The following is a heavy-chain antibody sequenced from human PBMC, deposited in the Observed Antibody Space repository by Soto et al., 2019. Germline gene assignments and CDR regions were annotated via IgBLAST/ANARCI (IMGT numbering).Heavy chain of an antibody. J-gene: IGHJ3*02. V-gene: IGHV4-34*01. CDR1: GGSFSGYY. D-gene: IGHD3-10*01. CDR2: INHSGST. Sequence: QVQLQQWGAGLLKPSETLSLTCAVYGGSFSGYYWSWIRQPPGKGLEWIGEINHSGSTNYNPSLKSRVTISVDTSKNQFSLKLSSVTDADTAVYYCARGSFRITMVRGVITHAFDIWGQGTMVTVSS. CDR3: ARGSFRITMVRGVITHAFDI.